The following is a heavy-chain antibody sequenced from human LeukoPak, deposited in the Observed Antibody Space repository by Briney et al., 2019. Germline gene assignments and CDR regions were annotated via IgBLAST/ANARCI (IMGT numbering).Heavy chain of an antibody. Sequence: SETLSLTCTVSGGSISSYYWSWIRQPPGKGLEWIGYIYYSGSTNYNPSLKSRVTISVDTSKNQFSLKLSSVTAADTAVYYCARHGIVGATGLDYWGQGILVTVSS. CDR3: ARHGIVGATGLDY. V-gene: IGHV4-59*08. D-gene: IGHD1-26*01. CDR2: IYYSGST. J-gene: IGHJ4*02. CDR1: GGSISSYY.